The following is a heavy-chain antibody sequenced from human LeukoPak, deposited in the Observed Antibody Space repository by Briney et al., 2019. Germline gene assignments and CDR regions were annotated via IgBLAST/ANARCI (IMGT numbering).Heavy chain of an antibody. CDR3: ASAGGGSGVINY. V-gene: IGHV4-39*07. CDR1: GGSISTSSYY. D-gene: IGHD3-10*01. CDR2: IFYSGST. Sequence: TSETLSLTCTVSGGSISTSSYYWGWVRQPPGRGLEWIGNIFYSGSTYYSPSLKSRVTISVDTSKNQFSLKLSSVTAADTAVYYCASAGGGSGVINYWGQGTLVTVSS. J-gene: IGHJ4*02.